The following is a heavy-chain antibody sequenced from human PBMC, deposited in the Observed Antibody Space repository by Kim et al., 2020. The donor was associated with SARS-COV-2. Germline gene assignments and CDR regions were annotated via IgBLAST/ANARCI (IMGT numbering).Heavy chain of an antibody. CDR1: GFTFTSSA. CDR3: AADQQQPYDMDV. V-gene: IGHV1-58*02. J-gene: IGHJ6*02. Sequence: SVKVSCKASGFTFTSSAMQWVRQARGQRLEWIGWIVVGSGNTNYAQKFQERVTITRDMSTSTAYMELSSLRSEDTAVYYCAADQQQPYDMDVWGQGTTVTVSS. D-gene: IGHD6-13*01. CDR2: IVVGSGNT.